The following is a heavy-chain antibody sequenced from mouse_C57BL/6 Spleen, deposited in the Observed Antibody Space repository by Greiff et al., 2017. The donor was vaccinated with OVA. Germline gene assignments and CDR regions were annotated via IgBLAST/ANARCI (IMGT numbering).Heavy chain of an antibody. CDR1: GYTFTNYW. CDR2: IYPGGGYT. Sequence: QVQLKQSGAELVRPGTSVKMSCKASGYTFTNYWIGWAKQRPGHGLEWIGDIYPGGGYTNYNEKFKGKATLTADKSSSTAYMQFSSLTSEDSAIYYCARGGSSYGYYFDYWGQGTTLTVSS. D-gene: IGHD1-1*01. CDR3: ARGGSSYGYYFDY. J-gene: IGHJ2*01. V-gene: IGHV1-63*01.